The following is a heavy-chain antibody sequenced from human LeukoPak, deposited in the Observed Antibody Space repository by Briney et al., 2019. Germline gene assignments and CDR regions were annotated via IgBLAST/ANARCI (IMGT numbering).Heavy chain of an antibody. Sequence: PSETLSLTCTVSGGSVSSYYWSWIRQPPGRGLEWIGYLSHSGSSDSNPSLKSRVTILVDTSKNQFSLKLTSVTAADTAVYYCARARYANAWYAFDIWGQGTMVTASS. CDR1: GGSVSSYY. CDR3: ARARYANAWYAFDI. D-gene: IGHD2-2*01. J-gene: IGHJ3*02. CDR2: LSHSGSS. V-gene: IGHV4-59*02.